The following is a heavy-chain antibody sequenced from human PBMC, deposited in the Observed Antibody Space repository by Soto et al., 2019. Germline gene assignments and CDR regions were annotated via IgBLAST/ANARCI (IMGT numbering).Heavy chain of an antibody. CDR3: ATSSYGYTFYAY. D-gene: IGHD5-18*01. CDR2: IYYSGST. J-gene: IGHJ4*02. V-gene: IGHV4-30-4*01. Sequence: QVQLQESGPGLVKPSQTLSLTCTVSGGSISSGDYYWSWIRQPPGKGLEWIGYIYYSGSTYYNPSLKSRVTLSLDTSKNPFSLKLSSVTAADTAVYYCATSSYGYTFYAYWGQGTLVTVSS. CDR1: GGSISSGDYY.